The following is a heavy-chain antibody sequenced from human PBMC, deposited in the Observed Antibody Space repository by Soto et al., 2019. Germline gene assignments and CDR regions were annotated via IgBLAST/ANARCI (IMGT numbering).Heavy chain of an antibody. J-gene: IGHJ5*01. V-gene: IGHV4-31*03. CDR1: GGSFSSSNYY. Sequence: SETLSLTCTVSGGSFSSSNYYWTWIRQHPGKGLEWIGNIYYTGTTHYNPSLKSRLTISSDTSKSQFSLKLSSVTAADTAVYYCARDKSLVPPGWFDSWGQGTLVTVSS. CDR3: ARDKSLVPPGWFDS. CDR2: IYYTGTT. D-gene: IGHD2-2*01.